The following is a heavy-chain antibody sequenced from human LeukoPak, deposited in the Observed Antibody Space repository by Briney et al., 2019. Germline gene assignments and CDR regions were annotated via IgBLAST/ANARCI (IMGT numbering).Heavy chain of an antibody. Sequence: GGSLRLSCAASGFIFSTYSMNWVRQAPGKGLEWVSCISVTSSIIKYADSVKGRFTISRDNAKNSLYLQVNSLRDDDTALYYCVRDRNWGFDYWGQGTLVTVSS. J-gene: IGHJ4*02. CDR3: VRDRNWGFDY. CDR2: ISVTSSII. CDR1: GFIFSTYS. D-gene: IGHD7-27*01. V-gene: IGHV3-48*02.